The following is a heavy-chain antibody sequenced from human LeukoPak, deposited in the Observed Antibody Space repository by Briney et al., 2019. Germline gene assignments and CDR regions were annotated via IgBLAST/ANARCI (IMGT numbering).Heavy chain of an antibody. CDR2: IYSGGST. CDR1: GFTFSSYG. J-gene: IGHJ3*02. D-gene: IGHD1-26*01. CDR3: AREGSYYAFDI. V-gene: IGHV3-NL1*01. Sequence: GSLRLSCAASGFTFSSYGMHWVRQAPGKGLEWVAVIYSGGSTYYADSVKGRFTISRDNSKNTLYLQMNSLRAEDTAVYYCAREGSYYAFDIWGQGTMVTVSS.